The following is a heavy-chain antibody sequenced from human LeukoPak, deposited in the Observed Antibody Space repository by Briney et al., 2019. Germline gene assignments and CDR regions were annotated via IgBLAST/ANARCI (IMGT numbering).Heavy chain of an antibody. CDR1: GYTFTSYD. D-gene: IGHD3-22*01. CDR2: MNPNSGNT. V-gene: IGHV1-8*01. J-gene: IGHJ4*02. Sequence: GASVKVSCKASGYTFTSYDINWVRQATGQGLEWMGWMNPNSGNTGYAQKFQGRVTMTRDTSISTAHMELSSLRYEDTAVYYCARSDYYDSSGYYHVPDYWGQGTLVTVSS. CDR3: ARSDYYDSSGYYHVPDY.